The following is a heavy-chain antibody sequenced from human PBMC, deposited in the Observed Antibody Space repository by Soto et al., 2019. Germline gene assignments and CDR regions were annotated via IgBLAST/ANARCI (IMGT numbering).Heavy chain of an antibody. V-gene: IGHV3-21*01. CDR3: ARDRGYRGYPFDY. Sequence: GGSLRLSCAASGFAFSNYSMNWVRQAPGKGLEWLSSITSSGTYIYYADSVKGRFTISRDNAKNSLHLQMNSLRAEDTAVYYCARDRGYRGYPFDYWGQGTLVTVSS. J-gene: IGHJ4*02. D-gene: IGHD5-12*01. CDR1: GFAFSNYS. CDR2: ITSSGTYI.